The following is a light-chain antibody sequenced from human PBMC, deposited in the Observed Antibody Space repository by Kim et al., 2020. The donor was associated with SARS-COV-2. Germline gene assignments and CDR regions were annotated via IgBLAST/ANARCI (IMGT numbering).Light chain of an antibody. V-gene: IGKV3-15*01. CDR2: DAS. Sequence: SVSPGERATLSCRASQSVSSNLAWYQQKPGQAPRLLISDASTRVTGIPARFSGSGSGTEFTLTITSLQSVDFAVYYCQQYNNWLYTFGQGTKLEI. CDR1: QSVSSN. J-gene: IGKJ2*01. CDR3: QQYNNWLYT.